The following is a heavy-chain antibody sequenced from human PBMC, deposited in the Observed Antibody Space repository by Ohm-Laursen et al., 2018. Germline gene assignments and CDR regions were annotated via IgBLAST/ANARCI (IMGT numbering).Heavy chain of an antibody. Sequence: SLRLSCAASGFTFSSYAMSWVRQAPGKGLEWVSSISGSGGSTYYADFVKGRFTISRDNSKNKLYLQMNSLRAEDTDVYFCAKYASTVVLYSDYWGQGTLVTVSS. D-gene: IGHD4-23*01. CDR2: ISGSGGST. J-gene: IGHJ4*02. CDR1: GFTFSSYA. CDR3: AKYASTVVLYSDY. V-gene: IGHV3-23*01.